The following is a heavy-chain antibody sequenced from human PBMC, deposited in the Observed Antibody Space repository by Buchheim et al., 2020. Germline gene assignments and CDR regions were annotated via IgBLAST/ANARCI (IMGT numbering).Heavy chain of an antibody. J-gene: IGHJ4*02. CDR2: ISYDGSNK. CDR3: AKDINDFWSGYYCEFDY. D-gene: IGHD3-3*01. CDR1: GFTFSSYG. Sequence: QVQLVESGGGVVQPGRSLRLSCAASGFTFSSYGMHWVRQAPGKGLEWVAVISYDGSNKYYADSVKGRFTISRDNSKNTLYLQMNSLGAEDTAVYYCAKDINDFWSGYYCEFDYWGQGNL. V-gene: IGHV3-30*18.